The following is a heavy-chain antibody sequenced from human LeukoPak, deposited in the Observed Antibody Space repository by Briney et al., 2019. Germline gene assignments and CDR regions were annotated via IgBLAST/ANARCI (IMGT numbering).Heavy chain of an antibody. CDR3: TRVAQSGPTGWFDP. CDR1: RFTFSNYA. V-gene: IGHV3-23*01. Sequence: GGSLRLSCAASRFTFSNYAMSWVRQAPGKGLEWVSAISGSGGNTYYADSVKGRFTISRDNPGNVFYLQMDSLRAEDTAVYYCTRVAQSGPTGWFDPWGQGTLVTVSS. J-gene: IGHJ5*02. D-gene: IGHD1-1*01. CDR2: ISGSGGNT.